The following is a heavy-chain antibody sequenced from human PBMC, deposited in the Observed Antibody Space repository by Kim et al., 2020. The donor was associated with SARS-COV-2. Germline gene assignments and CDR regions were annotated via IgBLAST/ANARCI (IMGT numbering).Heavy chain of an antibody. V-gene: IGHV1-2*04. D-gene: IGHD3-10*01. J-gene: IGHJ4*01. CDR3: ARVHYYYFDY. CDR2: INPNSGGP. Sequence: ASVKVSCKASGYTFTGYSMHWVRQAPGQGLEWMGWINPNSGGPNYAQKFPGWVTMTRDTSISTAYLELSSLRSDDTAVYYCARVHYYYFDYWAHCTLVTV. CDR1: GYTFTGYS.